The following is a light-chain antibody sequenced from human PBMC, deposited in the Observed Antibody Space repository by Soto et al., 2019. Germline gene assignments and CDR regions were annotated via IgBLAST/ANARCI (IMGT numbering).Light chain of an antibody. CDR3: ETWDSNTHV. Sequence: QSVLTQSSSASASLGSSVKLTCTLSSGHSSYIIAWHQQQPGKAPRYLMKLEGSGSYNKGSGVPDRFSGSSSGADRYLTISHLQFEDEADYYCETWDSNTHVFGGGTKVTVL. V-gene: IGLV4-60*02. J-gene: IGLJ3*02. CDR1: SGHSSYI. CDR2: LEGSGSY.